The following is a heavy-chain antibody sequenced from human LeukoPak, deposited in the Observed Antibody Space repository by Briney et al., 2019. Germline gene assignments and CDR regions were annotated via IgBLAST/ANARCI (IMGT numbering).Heavy chain of an antibody. D-gene: IGHD5-24*01. J-gene: IGHJ1*01. CDR2: IYHSGST. Sequence: PSETLSLTCAVSGASSGSRIYYWGWIRQPPGKGLEWIGSIYHSGSTNYNPSLRSRVTISADTSKNQFSLRLSSMTAADTAVYYCARHVPRARWVHSEYFQLWGQGTLVTVSS. CDR1: GASSGSRIYY. V-gene: IGHV4-39*01. CDR3: ARHVPRARWVHSEYFQL.